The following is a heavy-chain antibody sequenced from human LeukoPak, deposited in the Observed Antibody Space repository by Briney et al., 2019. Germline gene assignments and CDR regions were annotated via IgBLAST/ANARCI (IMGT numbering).Heavy chain of an antibody. V-gene: IGHV3-43D*03. Sequence: PGGSLRLSCAASGFTFDDYAMHWVRQAPGKGLEWVSLISWDGGSTYYADSVKGRFTISRDNSKNSLYLQMNGLGVEDTALYYCAKDRNYRDLDSLDIWGQGTMVTVSS. J-gene: IGHJ3*02. CDR3: AKDRNYRDLDSLDI. CDR2: ISWDGGST. D-gene: IGHD4-11*01. CDR1: GFTFDDYA.